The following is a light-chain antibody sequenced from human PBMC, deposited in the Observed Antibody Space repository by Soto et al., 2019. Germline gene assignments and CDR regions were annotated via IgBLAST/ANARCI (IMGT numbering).Light chain of an antibody. Sequence: EIVMTQSPATLSVSPGERATLSCRASQSVSSKLAWYQQKPGQAPRLLIYGASTRATGIPARFSGSGSGTEFTLTLSSRQSEDFAVYYCQQYNNWPPWTFGQGTKVEIK. CDR1: QSVSSK. J-gene: IGKJ1*01. CDR3: QQYNNWPPWT. CDR2: GAS. V-gene: IGKV3-15*01.